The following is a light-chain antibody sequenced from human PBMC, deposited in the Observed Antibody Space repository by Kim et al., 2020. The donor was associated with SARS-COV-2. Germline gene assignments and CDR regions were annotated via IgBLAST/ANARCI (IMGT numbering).Light chain of an antibody. CDR3: QDLERYPLT. CDR1: QDITNH. CDR2: PAS. J-gene: IGKJ4*01. Sequence: SACVRDRVTNTWRASQDITNHIAWYQQKPGKAPNHLIFPASTLQSGVPSRLSGSGSGTEFTLTVSILQPEDFATYFSQDLERYPLTFAGGPKVEI. V-gene: IGKV1-9*01.